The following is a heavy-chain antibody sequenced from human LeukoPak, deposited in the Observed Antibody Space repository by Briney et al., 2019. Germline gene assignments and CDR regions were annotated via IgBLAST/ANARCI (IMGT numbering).Heavy chain of an antibody. J-gene: IGHJ6*03. D-gene: IGHD5-18*01. Sequence: ASVKVSCKASGYTFTGYYMRWVRQAPGQGLEWMGWINPNSGGTNYAQKFQGRVTMTRDTSISTAYMELSRLRSDDTAVYYCARDKVQLWLADYYYYYMDVWGKGTTVTVSS. CDR1: GYTFTGYY. V-gene: IGHV1-2*02. CDR2: INPNSGGT. CDR3: ARDKVQLWLADYYYYYMDV.